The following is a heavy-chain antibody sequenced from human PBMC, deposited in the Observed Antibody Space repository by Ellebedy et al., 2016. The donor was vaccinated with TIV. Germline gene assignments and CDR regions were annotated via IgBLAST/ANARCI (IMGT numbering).Heavy chain of an antibody. CDR3: ARVGNYYGGNPSYYFDY. J-gene: IGHJ4*02. CDR1: GGTFSSYG. V-gene: IGHV1-69*10. Sequence: AASVKVSCKASGGTFSSYGISWARQAPGQGLEWMGGIIPILGKANYAQKFQGRVTIIADESTSTAYMELSNLGSEDTAVYYCARVGNYYGGNPSYYFDYWGQGTLVTVSS. D-gene: IGHD4-23*01. CDR2: IIPILGKA.